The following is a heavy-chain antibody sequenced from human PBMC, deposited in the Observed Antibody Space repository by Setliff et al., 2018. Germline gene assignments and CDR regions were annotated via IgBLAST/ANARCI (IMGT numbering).Heavy chain of an antibody. Sequence: SETLSLTCNVSGGSIRGYYWSWIRQPPGKGLEWIGNIYSSGSIKYNPSLRSRVTISVDTVKNQFSLRLSSLTAADTAVYYCARAPDSGTYYNLYPYYNDVWGKGTTVTSP. V-gene: IGHV4-59*08. J-gene: IGHJ6*03. CDR3: ARAPDSGTYYNLYPYYNDV. D-gene: IGHD1-26*01. CDR1: GGSIRGYY. CDR2: IYSSGSI.